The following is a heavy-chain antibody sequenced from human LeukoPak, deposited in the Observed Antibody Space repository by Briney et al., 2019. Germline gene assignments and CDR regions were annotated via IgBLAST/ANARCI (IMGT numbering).Heavy chain of an antibody. Sequence: SETLSLTCSVAGGSMNDYYWTWIRQAPGKGPEWIGYISNSGTTDYNPSLKSRVTMSVDTSKNEFSLKLTSMTAADTAIYYCARVVREAVTSNSFDAWGQGTLVTVSS. D-gene: IGHD4-17*01. CDR1: GGSMNDYY. V-gene: IGHV4-59*01. CDR3: ARVVREAVTSNSFDA. CDR2: ISNSGTT. J-gene: IGHJ5*02.